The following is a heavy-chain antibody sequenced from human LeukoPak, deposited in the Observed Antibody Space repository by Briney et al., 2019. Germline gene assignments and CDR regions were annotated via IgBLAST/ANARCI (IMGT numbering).Heavy chain of an antibody. Sequence: GGSLRLSCAASGFTFSSYSMNWVRQAPGKGLEWVAFIRYDGSNKYYADSVKGRFTISRDNSKNTLYLQMNSLRAEDTAVYYCASPYSGSYYGIDYWGQGTLVTVSS. J-gene: IGHJ4*02. CDR1: GFTFSSYS. CDR3: ASPYSGSYYGIDY. CDR2: IRYDGSNK. V-gene: IGHV3-30*02. D-gene: IGHD1-26*01.